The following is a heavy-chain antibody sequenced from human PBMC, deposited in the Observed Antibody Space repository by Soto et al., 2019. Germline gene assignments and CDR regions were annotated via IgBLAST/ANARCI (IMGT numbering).Heavy chain of an antibody. J-gene: IGHJ4*02. D-gene: IGHD1-26*01. Sequence: QVQLVQSGAEVKKPGSSVTVSCKASGGTFSSYTISWVRQAPGQGLEWMAGISPIFGTPIYAQKFQDRDTITSDDSTITAYMEMNRLTSEDTAVYYCARVVVGSRLSLDYWGQGTLVTISS. V-gene: IGHV1-69*01. CDR1: GGTFSSYT. CDR2: ISPIFGTP. CDR3: ARVVVGSRLSLDY.